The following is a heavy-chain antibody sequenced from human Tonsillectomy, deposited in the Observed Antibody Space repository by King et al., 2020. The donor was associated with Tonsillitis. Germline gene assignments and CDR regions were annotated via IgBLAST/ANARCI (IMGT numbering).Heavy chain of an antibody. CDR1: TFTFSNYW. CDR2: INQDGSEK. CDR3: TKWTGNYGFFLRDGFDI. J-gene: IGHJ3*02. D-gene: IGHD3-10*01. Sequence: VQLVESGGGLVQPGGSLRLSCAASTFTFSNYWMTWVRQTPGKGLEWVANINQDGSEKYYLDSVKGRFTVSRDNAEKSLYLQMNSLRAEDTAVYYCTKWTGNYGFFLRDGFDIWGQGTMVTVSS. V-gene: IGHV3-7*03.